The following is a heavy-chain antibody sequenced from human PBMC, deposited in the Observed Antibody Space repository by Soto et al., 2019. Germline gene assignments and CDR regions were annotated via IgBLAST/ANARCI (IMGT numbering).Heavy chain of an antibody. D-gene: IGHD1-1*01. J-gene: IGHJ4*02. V-gene: IGHV4-38-2*02. CDR3: AREKVGTTFFDN. Sequence: SETLSLTCSVSGFAISRGYYWGWVRRPPGKGLEWIGSIYPSVSSYHNPSLATRLRLSIDTSKNQFTLNLTSVTAADTALYFCAREKVGTTFFDNWGQGIQVTVSS. CDR2: IYPSVSS. CDR1: GFAISRGYY.